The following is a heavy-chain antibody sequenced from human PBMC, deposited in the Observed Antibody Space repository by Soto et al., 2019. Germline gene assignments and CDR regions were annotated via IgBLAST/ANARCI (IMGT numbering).Heavy chain of an antibody. V-gene: IGHV1-69*02. CDR2: IIPMLGMS. CDR3: ATNYGSGSAHVDN. CDR1: GDTFNFYT. Sequence: QVQLVQSGAEVKKPGSSVKVSCTASGDTFNFYTISWVRQAPGQGLEWMGRIIPMLGMSNYGQNFQGRVTLIADKSTSTAYMDLSSLRSEDTALYYCATNYGSGSAHVDNWGQGTLVTVSS. D-gene: IGHD3-10*01. J-gene: IGHJ4*02.